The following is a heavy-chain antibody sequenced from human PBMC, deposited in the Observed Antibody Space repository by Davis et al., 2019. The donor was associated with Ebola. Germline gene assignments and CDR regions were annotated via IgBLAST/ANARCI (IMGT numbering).Heavy chain of an antibody. CDR2: ISYDGSNK. J-gene: IGHJ6*02. Sequence: GGSLRLSCAASGFTFSSYGMHWVRQAPGKGLEWVAVISYDGSNKYYADSVKGRFTISRDNSKNTLYLQMNSLRAEDTAVYYCARDLGIAVARAQRKGYYGMDVWGQGTTVTVSS. D-gene: IGHD6-19*01. CDR1: GFTFSSYG. CDR3: ARDLGIAVARAQRKGYYGMDV. V-gene: IGHV3-30*03.